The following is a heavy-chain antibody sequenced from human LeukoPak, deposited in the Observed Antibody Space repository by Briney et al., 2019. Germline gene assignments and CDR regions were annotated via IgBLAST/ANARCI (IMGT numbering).Heavy chain of an antibody. D-gene: IGHD5-24*01. CDR3: ARAIVKVEMATNAFDI. CDR1: GGTFSSYA. V-gene: IGHV1-69*13. Sequence: EASVTVSCKASGGTFSSYAISWVRQAPGQGLEWMGGIIPIFGTANYAQKFQGRVTITADESTSTAYMELSSLRSEDTAVYYCARAIVKVEMATNAFDIWGQGTMVTVSS. CDR2: IIPIFGTA. J-gene: IGHJ3*02.